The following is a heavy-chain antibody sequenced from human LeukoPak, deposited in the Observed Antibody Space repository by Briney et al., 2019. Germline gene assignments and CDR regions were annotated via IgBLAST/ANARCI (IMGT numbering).Heavy chain of an antibody. CDR3: ARTGEKNYFDY. CDR2: IIPIFGTA. D-gene: IGHD7-27*01. CDR1: GGTFSSYA. Sequence: SVKVSCTASGGTFSSYAISWVRQAPGQGLEWMGGIIPIFGTANYAQKVQCRVTITADESTSTAYMELSSLRSEDTAVYYCARTGEKNYFDYWGQGTLVTVSS. V-gene: IGHV1-69*13. J-gene: IGHJ4*02.